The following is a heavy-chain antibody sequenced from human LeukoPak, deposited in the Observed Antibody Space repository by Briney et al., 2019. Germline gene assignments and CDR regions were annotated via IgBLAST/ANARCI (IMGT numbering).Heavy chain of an antibody. V-gene: IGHV3-9*03. D-gene: IGHD1-26*01. CDR2: ISWNSGSI. J-gene: IGHJ4*02. CDR3: ARGFSGSYASHFDY. Sequence: LPGGSLRLSCAASGFTFDDYAMHWVRQAPGKGLEWVSGISWNSGSIGYADYVKGRFTISRDNAKNSLYLQMNSLRAEDMALYYCARGFSGSYASHFDYWGQGTLVTVSS. CDR1: GFTFDDYA.